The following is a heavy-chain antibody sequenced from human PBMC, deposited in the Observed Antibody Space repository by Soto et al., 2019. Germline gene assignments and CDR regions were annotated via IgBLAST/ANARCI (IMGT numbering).Heavy chain of an antibody. J-gene: IGHJ4*02. CDR1: GFTFSSYA. D-gene: IGHD1-7*01. V-gene: IGHV3-23*01. Sequence: EVQLLESGGGLVQPGGSLRLSCAASGFTFSSYAMRWVRQAPGKGLEWVSAISGSGGSTYYADSVKGRFTISRDNSKNTLYLQMNSLRAEDTAVYYCAKGTFAGYYFDYWGQGTLVTVSS. CDR3: AKGTFAGYYFDY. CDR2: ISGSGGST.